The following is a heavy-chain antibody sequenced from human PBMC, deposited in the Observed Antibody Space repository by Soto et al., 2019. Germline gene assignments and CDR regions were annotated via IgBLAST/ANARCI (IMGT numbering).Heavy chain of an antibody. V-gene: IGHV3-23*01. CDR2: ISGSGGAT. CDR3: AKDLGPPVRSHYPYWYFDV. Sequence: EVQLLESGGGLVQPGGSLSLSCAASGFTFSSYAMSWVRQTPGKGLEWGAGISGSGGATYYADSVRGRLTIPRDNSNNPLYVQMNSLRPEDTAVYYCAKDLGPPVRSHYPYWYFDVWGRGTLVTVSS. D-gene: IGHD3-10*01. J-gene: IGHJ2*01. CDR1: GFTFSSYA.